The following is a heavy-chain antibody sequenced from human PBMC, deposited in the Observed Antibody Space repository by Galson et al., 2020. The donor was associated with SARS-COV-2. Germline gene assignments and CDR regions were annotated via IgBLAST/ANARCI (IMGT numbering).Heavy chain of an antibody. J-gene: IGHJ4*02. CDR2: IKSKTDGGTT. CDR3: TTDGRTIYGDYVGEAGSC. V-gene: IGHV3-15*01. D-gene: IGHD4-17*01. Sequence: GGSLRLSCAASGFTFSNAWMSWVRQAPGKGLEWVGRIKSKTDGGTTDHAATVKGRFTISRDDSKNTLYLQMNSLKIEDTAVYYCTTDGRTIYGDYVGEAGSCWGQGTLVTVSS. CDR1: GFTFSNAW.